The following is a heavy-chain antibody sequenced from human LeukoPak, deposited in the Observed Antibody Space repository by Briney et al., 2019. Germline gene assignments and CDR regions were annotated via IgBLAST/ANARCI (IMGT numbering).Heavy chain of an antibody. J-gene: IGHJ4*02. D-gene: IGHD6-19*01. CDR1: GYTFTGYY. CDR2: MNPNSGGT. V-gene: IGHV1-2*02. CDR3: ARIAVTSGRYYFDY. Sequence: ASVKVSCKASGYTFTGYYMHWVRQAPGQGLEWMGWMNPNSGGTEYAQKFQGRVTMTRDTSINTAYMELSSLSSDDTAVYYCARIAVTSGRYYFDYWGQGTLVTVSS.